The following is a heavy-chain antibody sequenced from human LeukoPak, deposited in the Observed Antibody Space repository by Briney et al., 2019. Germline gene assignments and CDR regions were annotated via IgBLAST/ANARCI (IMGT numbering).Heavy chain of an antibody. CDR3: AQSLGSSDWMGNWFDR. V-gene: IGHV4-39*01. CDR1: GGSISSSGHS. J-gene: IGHJ5*02. D-gene: IGHD6-13*01. Sequence: SETLSLTCTVSGGSISSSGHSWGWIRQPPGKGLEWTGTIYYTGRTYYNPSLKSRVTISVDTSKNQFSLRLSSVTAADTAMYYCAQSLGSSDWMGNWFDRWGQGMLVTVSS. CDR2: IYYTGRT.